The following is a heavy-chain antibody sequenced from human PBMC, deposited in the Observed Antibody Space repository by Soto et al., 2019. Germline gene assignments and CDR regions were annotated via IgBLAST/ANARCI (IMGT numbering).Heavy chain of an antibody. Sequence: PSETLSLTCTVSGGSISSGPYYWTWIRQHPGKGLEWIGYIYHSVSTYYNPSLKSRVTISLDTVYMELRSLRSDDTAVYYCARGCDGYNFVAVYWGQGTPVTVSS. V-gene: IGHV4-31*03. CDR3: ARGCDGYNFVAVY. D-gene: IGHD5-12*01. CDR2: IYHSVST. J-gene: IGHJ4*02. CDR1: GGSISSGPYY.